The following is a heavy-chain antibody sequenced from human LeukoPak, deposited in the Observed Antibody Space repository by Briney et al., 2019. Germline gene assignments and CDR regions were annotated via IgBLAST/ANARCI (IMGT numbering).Heavy chain of an antibody. D-gene: IGHD2-15*01. CDR2: IYYSGST. J-gene: IGHJ5*02. CDR3: ARGSLYWFDP. CDR1: GGSISSSSYY. V-gene: IGHV4-39*07. Sequence: PSETLSLTCTVSGGSISSSSYYWGWIRQPPGKGLEWIGSIYYSGSTYYNPSLKSRVTISVDTSKNQFSLKLSSVTAADTAVYYCARGSLYWFDPWGQGTLVTVSS.